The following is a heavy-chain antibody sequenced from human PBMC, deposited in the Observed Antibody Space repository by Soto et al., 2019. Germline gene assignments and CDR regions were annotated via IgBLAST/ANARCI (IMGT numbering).Heavy chain of an antibody. J-gene: IGHJ5*02. V-gene: IGHV3-15*01. D-gene: IGHD3-3*01. CDR3: TTDSLVLRFLEWAFDP. CDR2: IKSKTDGGTT. Sequence: EVQLVESGGGLVKPGGSLRLSCAASGFTFSNAWMSWVRQAPGKGLEWVGRIKSKTDGGTTDYAAPVKGRFTISRDDSKNTLYLQMNSLKTXXTXXXXCTTDSLVLRFLEWAFDPWGQGTLVTVSS. CDR1: GFTFSNAW.